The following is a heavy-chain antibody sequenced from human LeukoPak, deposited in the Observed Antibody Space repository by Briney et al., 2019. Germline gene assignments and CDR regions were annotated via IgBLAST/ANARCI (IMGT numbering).Heavy chain of an antibody. D-gene: IGHD6-13*01. V-gene: IGHV3-7*03. CDR1: GFTFSSYW. Sequence: GGSLRLSCAASGFTFSSYWMSWVRQAPGEGLEWVANIKQDGSEKYYVDSVKGRFTISRDNAKNSLYLQMNSLRAEDTAVYYCARVTGYSSSWYGGPYYNYGMDVWGQGTTVTVSS. CDR2: IKQDGSEK. J-gene: IGHJ6*02. CDR3: ARVTGYSSSWYGGPYYNYGMDV.